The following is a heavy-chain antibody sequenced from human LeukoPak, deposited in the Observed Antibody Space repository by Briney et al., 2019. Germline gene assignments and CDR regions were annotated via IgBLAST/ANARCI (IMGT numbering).Heavy chain of an antibody. V-gene: IGHV3-48*03. D-gene: IGHD3-16*01. CDR2: ISSSGSTI. CDR1: GFTFSSYE. CDR3: ARVAGESDDAFDI. Sequence: GGSLRLSCAASGFTFSSYEMNWVRQAPGKGLEWVSYISSSGSTIYYADSVKGRFTISRDNAKNSLYLQMNSLRAEDTAVYYCARVAGESDDAFDIRGQGTMVTVSS. J-gene: IGHJ3*02.